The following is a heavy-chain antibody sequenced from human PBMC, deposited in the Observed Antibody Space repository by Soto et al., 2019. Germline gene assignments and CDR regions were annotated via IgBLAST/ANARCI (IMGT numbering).Heavy chain of an antibody. Sequence: VQLVESGGGLVQPGGSLRLSCAASGFTFSSYAMHWVRQAPGKGLEWVAVISYDGSNKYYADSVKGRFTISRDNSKNTLYLQMNSLRAEDTAVYYCATAGDTDDFDYWGQGTLVTVSS. V-gene: IGHV3-30-3*01. D-gene: IGHD3-16*01. CDR1: GFTFSSYA. CDR2: ISYDGSNK. J-gene: IGHJ4*02. CDR3: ATAGDTDDFDY.